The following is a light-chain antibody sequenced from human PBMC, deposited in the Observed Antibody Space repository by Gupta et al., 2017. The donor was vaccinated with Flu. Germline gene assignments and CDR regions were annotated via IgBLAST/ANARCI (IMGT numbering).Light chain of an antibody. Sequence: PSFLSASVGDRVTITCRTSQGISSYLAWYQQKPGKGPKLLIYAASTVQSGVPSRFSGSGSGTEFTLTISSLQPEDFATYYCQQLNSYPLTFGQGTKLDIK. J-gene: IGKJ2*01. V-gene: IGKV1-9*01. CDR2: AAS. CDR1: QGISSY. CDR3: QQLNSYPLT.